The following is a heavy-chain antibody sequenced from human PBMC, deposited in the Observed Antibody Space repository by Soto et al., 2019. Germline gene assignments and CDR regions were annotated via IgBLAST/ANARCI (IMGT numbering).Heavy chain of an antibody. CDR1: GFTFSSYW. V-gene: IGHV3-7*03. CDR2: MKHESEK. J-gene: IGHJ4*02. D-gene: IGHD3-10*01. CDR3: ARDGMYDYGTRMR. Sequence: GGSLRLSCAASGFTFSSYWLSWVRQAPGRGLEWVANMKHESEKNYVDSVKGRFTISRDNAKNSLYLQMNNVRVGDTAVYYCARDGMYDYGTRMRWGQGTLVTVSS.